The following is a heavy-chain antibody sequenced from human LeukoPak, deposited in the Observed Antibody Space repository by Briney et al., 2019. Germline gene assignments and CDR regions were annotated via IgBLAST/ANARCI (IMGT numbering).Heavy chain of an antibody. V-gene: IGHV1-2*02. D-gene: IGHD3-22*01. Sequence: ASVKVSCKASGYTFTGYYMHWERQAPGQGLEWMGWINPNSGGTNYAQKFQGRVTMTRDTSISTAYMELSRLRSDDTAVYYCARGWKYYDSSGPVIYWGQGTLVTVSS. CDR3: ARGWKYYDSSGPVIY. CDR2: INPNSGGT. CDR1: GYTFTGYY. J-gene: IGHJ4*02.